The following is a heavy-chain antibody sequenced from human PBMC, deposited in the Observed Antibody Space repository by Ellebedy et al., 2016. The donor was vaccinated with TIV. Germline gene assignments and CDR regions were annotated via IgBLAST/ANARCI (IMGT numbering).Heavy chain of an antibody. V-gene: IGHV3-74*01. D-gene: IGHD3-9*01. Sequence: GGSLRLSXAASGFTFSSYWMHWVRQAPGKGLVWVSRINSDGSSTSYADSVKGRFTISRDNAKNSLYLQMNSLRAEDTAVYYCARNPNLRYFDSSYYYYYGMDVWGQGTTVTVSS. CDR1: GFTFSSYW. CDR3: ARNPNLRYFDSSYYYYYGMDV. CDR2: INSDGSST. J-gene: IGHJ6*02.